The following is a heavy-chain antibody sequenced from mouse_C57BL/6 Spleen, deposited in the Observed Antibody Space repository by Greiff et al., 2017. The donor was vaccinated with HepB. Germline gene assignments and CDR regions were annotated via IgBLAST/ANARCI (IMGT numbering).Heavy chain of an antibody. J-gene: IGHJ3*01. CDR2: IDPSDSET. CDR1: GYTFTSYW. Sequence: QVQLQQPGAELVRPGSSVKLSCKASGYTFTSYWMHWVKQRPIQGLEWIGNIDPSDSETHYNQKFKDKATLTVDKSSSTAYIQLSSLTSEDSAVYYCAVYYDYDDWFAYWGQGTLVTVSA. D-gene: IGHD2-4*01. CDR3: AVYYDYDDWFAY. V-gene: IGHV1-52*01.